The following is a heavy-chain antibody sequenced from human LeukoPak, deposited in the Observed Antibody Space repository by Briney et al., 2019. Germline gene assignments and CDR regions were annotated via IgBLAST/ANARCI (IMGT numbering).Heavy chain of an antibody. Sequence: SETLSLTCTVSGGSISSYYWSWIRQPPGKGLEWIGYIYYSGSTNYNPSLKSRVTISVDTSKNQFSLKLSSVTAADTAVYYCARDLYSSSWYSRASYWYFDLWGRGTLVTVSS. J-gene: IGHJ2*01. CDR1: GGSISSYY. CDR3: ARDLYSSSWYSRASYWYFDL. V-gene: IGHV4-59*01. D-gene: IGHD6-13*01. CDR2: IYYSGST.